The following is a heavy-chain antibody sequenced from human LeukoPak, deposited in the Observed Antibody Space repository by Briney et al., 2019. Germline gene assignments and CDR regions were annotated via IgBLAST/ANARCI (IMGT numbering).Heavy chain of an antibody. CDR2: ISSRSVYI. Sequence: GGSLRLSCAVSGFTFSDYSMSWVRQAPGKGLEWVSSISSRSVYIYYADSVRGRFTISRDNAKDSLYLQMDSLRAEDTAVYYCARDRSGSYPYYFDYWGQGGLVTVSS. D-gene: IGHD3-16*01. J-gene: IGHJ4*02. CDR1: GFTFSDYS. CDR3: ARDRSGSYPYYFDY. V-gene: IGHV3-21*01.